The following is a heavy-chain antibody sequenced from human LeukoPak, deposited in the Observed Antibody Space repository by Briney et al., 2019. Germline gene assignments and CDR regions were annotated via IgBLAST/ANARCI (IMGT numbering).Heavy chain of an antibody. CDR3: ARVEMATIEYYYGMDV. D-gene: IGHD5-24*01. Sequence: ASVKVSCKASGYTFTSYGISWVRQAPGQGLEWMGWISAYNGNTNYAQKLQGRVTMTTDTSTSTAYMELRSLRSDDTAVYYCARVEMATIEYYYGMDVWGQGTTVTVSS. CDR1: GYTFTSYG. V-gene: IGHV1-18*01. J-gene: IGHJ6*02. CDR2: ISAYNGNT.